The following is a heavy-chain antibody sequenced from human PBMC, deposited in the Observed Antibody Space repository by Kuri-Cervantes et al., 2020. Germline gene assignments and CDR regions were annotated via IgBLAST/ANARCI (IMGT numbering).Heavy chain of an antibody. CDR2: ISYDGSNK. CDR3: ALMTTVTDFDY. Sequence: GESLKISCAASGFTLSSYGMHWVRQAPGKGLEWVAVISYDGSNKYYADSVKGRFTISRDNSKNTLYLQMNSLRAEDTAVYYCALMTTVTDFDYWGQGTLVTVSS. D-gene: IGHD4-17*01. V-gene: IGHV3-30*03. CDR1: GFTLSSYG. J-gene: IGHJ4*02.